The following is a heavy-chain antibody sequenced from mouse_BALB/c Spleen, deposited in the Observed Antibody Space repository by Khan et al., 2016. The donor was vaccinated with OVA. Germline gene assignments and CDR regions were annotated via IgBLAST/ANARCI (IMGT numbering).Heavy chain of an antibody. V-gene: IGHV1-77*01. D-gene: IGHD1-2*01. J-gene: IGHJ3*01. CDR3: ARRNYFGYTFAY. CDR2: ISPGSGDT. Sequence: VQLQESGAELARPGASVKLSCKASGYTFTDYYINWVKQRTGQGLEWLGEISPGSGDTYYNERFKGKATLTADNSSSTAYMQLRSQTSEASAVYFCARRNYFGYTFAYWGQGTLVTVAT. CDR1: GYTFTDYY.